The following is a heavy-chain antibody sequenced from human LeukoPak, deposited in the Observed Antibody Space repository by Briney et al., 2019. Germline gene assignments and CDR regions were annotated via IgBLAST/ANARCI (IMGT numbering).Heavy chain of an antibody. CDR3: ARDLGWLQSDY. Sequence: GGSLRLSCVASGFSFSDHWMNWFRQAPGKGLVWVATIKKDGSEQYYVDSMKGRLTISRDNAKNSVYLQIHNLRAEDTAVYYCARDLGWLQSDYWGQGTLVTVSS. CDR2: IKKDGSEQ. CDR1: GFSFSDHW. V-gene: IGHV3-7*01. J-gene: IGHJ4*02. D-gene: IGHD5-24*01.